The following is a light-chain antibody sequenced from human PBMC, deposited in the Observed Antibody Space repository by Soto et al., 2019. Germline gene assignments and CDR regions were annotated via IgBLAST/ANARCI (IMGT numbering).Light chain of an antibody. Sequence: QSVLTQPPSVSGAPGQRVTISCTGSSSNIGAGYDVHWYQQFPHTGPKLLIYGTSNRPSGVPDRFSGSKSGTSASLAITGLQAEDEADYYCQSFDTSLNGLIFGGGTKVTVL. J-gene: IGLJ2*01. CDR3: QSFDTSLNGLI. V-gene: IGLV1-40*01. CDR2: GTS. CDR1: SSNIGAGYD.